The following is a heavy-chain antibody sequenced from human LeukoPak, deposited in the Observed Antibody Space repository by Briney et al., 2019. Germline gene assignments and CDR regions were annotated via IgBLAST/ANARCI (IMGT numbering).Heavy chain of an antibody. J-gene: IGHJ4*02. V-gene: IGHV1-18*04. D-gene: IGHD5-18*01. Sequence: GASVKVSCKASGYTFTSYGISWVRQAPERGLEWMGWISAYNGNTNYAQKLQGRVTMTTDTSTSTAYMELRSLRSDDTAVYYCARDRAGYSYGPTWPIDYWGQGTLVTVSS. CDR1: GYTFTSYG. CDR3: ARDRAGYSYGPTWPIDY. CDR2: ISAYNGNT.